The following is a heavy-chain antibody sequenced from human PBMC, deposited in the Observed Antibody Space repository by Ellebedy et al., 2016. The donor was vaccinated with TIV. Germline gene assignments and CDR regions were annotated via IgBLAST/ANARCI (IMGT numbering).Heavy chain of an antibody. CDR2: IHKEGISR. CDR1: GFTFSTYW. D-gene: IGHD6-13*01. CDR3: AREFAADGMWGLDF. Sequence: PGGSLRLSCEASGFTFSTYWMHWVRHVPGKGLEWVSRIHKEGISRSYADSVKGRFTISRDNAKNTLFMQLDSLRVEDTAVYYCAREFAADGMWGLDFWGQGTLVTVSS. J-gene: IGHJ4*02. V-gene: IGHV3-74*01.